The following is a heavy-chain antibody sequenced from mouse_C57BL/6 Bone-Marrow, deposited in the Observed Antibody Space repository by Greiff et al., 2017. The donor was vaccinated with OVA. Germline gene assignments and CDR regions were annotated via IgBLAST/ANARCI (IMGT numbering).Heavy chain of an antibody. CDR2: ISSGGDYI. CDR1: GFTFSSYA. V-gene: IGHV5-9-1*02. D-gene: IGHD4-1*02. J-gene: IGHJ3*01. Sequence: EVKLVESGEGLVKPGGSLKLSCAASGFTFSSYAMSWVRQTPEKRLEWVAYISSGGDYIYYADTVKGRFTISRDKDRNTLYLQMSSLKSEDTAMYDCTRSPTGTPFAYWGQGTLVTVSA. CDR3: TRSPTGTPFAY.